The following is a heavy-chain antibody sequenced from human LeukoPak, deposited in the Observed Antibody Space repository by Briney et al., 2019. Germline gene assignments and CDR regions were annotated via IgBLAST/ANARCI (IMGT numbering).Heavy chain of an antibody. Sequence: QTISPTCAISGDSVSCNSAAWNWIRKSPSRGLEWLGRTDYRSKWYYDYAPSLNGRITSNPDTSKNQFSLQFSSVTSEDTAVYYCAQSYSVRLLPESYSYFDVDVWGKGTTIT. J-gene: IGHJ6*03. CDR1: GDSVSCNSAA. D-gene: IGHD2-15*01. CDR3: AQSYSVRLLPESYSYFDVDV. CDR2: TDYRSKWYY. V-gene: IGHV6-1*01.